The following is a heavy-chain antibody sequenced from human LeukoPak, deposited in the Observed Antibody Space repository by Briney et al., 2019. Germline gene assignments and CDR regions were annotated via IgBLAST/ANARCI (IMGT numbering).Heavy chain of an antibody. J-gene: IGHJ4*02. Sequence: GGSLRLSCKASGFTFSTYAMSWVRQAPGKGLQWVSSISAYGESTYHADSVKGRFTTSRDNSKDTLSLHMDSLRAADTAVYYFARRGXVGLPTYFDYWXQGTLVTVSS. CDR1: GFTFSTYA. D-gene: IGHD3-10*01. V-gene: IGHV3-23*01. CDR3: ARRGXVGLPTYFDY. CDR2: ISAYGEST.